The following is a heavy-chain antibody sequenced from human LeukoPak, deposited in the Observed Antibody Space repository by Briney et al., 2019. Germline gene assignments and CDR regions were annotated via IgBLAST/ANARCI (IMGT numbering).Heavy chain of an antibody. CDR3: ARVGGYNYFFDY. J-gene: IGHJ4*02. CDR1: GYSFTSNW. CDR2: IDPGDSYT. Sequence: GESLEFSCKAFGYSFTSNWISWLRQMQGKGREWMGSIDPGDSYTNYSPSFQGHVTISADKSISPAYLQWSSLKASDTAMYYCARVGGYNYFFDYWGQGTLVTVSS. V-gene: IGHV5-10-1*01. D-gene: IGHD5-24*01.